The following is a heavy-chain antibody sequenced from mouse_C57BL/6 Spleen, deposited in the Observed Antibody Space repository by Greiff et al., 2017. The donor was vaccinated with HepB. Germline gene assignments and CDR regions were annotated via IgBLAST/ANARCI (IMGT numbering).Heavy chain of an antibody. CDR2: IDPNSGGT. V-gene: IGHV1-72*01. Sequence: QVQLQQPGAELVKPGASVKLSCKASGYTFTSYWMHWVKQRPGRGLEWIGRIDPNSGGTKYNEKFKSKATLTVDKPSRTAYMQLSSLTSEDPSVYYCARWGGGYDGYYGYAMDCWGQGTSGTVSS. D-gene: IGHD2-3*01. CDR1: GYTFTSYW. CDR3: ARWGGGYDGYYGYAMDC. J-gene: IGHJ4*01.